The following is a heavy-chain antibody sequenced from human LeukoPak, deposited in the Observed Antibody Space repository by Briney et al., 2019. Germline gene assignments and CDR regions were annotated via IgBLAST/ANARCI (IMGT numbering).Heavy chain of an antibody. D-gene: IGHD5-12*01. V-gene: IGHV1-2*02. J-gene: IGHJ4*02. CDR1: GYTFTGYY. Sequence: GASVTVSCKASGYTFTGYYMHWVRQAPGQGLEWMGWINPNSGGTNYAQKFQGRVTMTEDTSTDTAYMELSSLRSEDTAVYYCATDPRFLGYDSHFDYWGQGTLVTVSS. CDR3: ATDPRFLGYDSHFDY. CDR2: INPNSGGT.